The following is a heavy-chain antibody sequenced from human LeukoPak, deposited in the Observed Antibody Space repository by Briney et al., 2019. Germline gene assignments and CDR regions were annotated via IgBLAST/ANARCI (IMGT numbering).Heavy chain of an antibody. CDR3: ARGLKRITIAAAGTPSSY. CDR1: GGTLSSYA. CDR2: IIPILGTA. Sequence: ASVKVSCKASGGTLSSYAISWVRQAPGQGPEWMGGIIPILGTANYAQKFQGRVTITADESTSTAYMELSSLRSEDTAVYYCARGLKRITIAAAGTPSSYWGQGTLVTVSS. D-gene: IGHD6-13*01. J-gene: IGHJ4*02. V-gene: IGHV1-69*13.